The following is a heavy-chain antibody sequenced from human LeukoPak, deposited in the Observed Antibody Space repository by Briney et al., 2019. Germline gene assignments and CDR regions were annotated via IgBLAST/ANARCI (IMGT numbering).Heavy chain of an antibody. D-gene: IGHD6-19*01. Sequence: GGSLRLSCAASGFTFSSYEMNWVRQAPGKGLEWVSYISSGSTIYDADSVKGRFTISRDNAKNSLYLQMNSLRAEDTAVYYRARESIEGAGAPFDSWGQEPLVPVPS. CDR2: ISSGSTI. CDR1: GFTFSSYE. V-gene: IGHV3-48*03. CDR3: ARESIEGAGAPFDS. J-gene: IGHJ4*02.